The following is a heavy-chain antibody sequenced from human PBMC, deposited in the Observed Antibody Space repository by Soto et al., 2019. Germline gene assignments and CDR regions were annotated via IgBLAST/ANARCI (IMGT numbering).Heavy chain of an antibody. Sequence: LLKQSQTLSLTCAASGFTFSSYSMNWVRQAPGKGLEWVSSISSSSSYIYYADSVKGRFTISRDNAKNSLYLQMNSLRAEDTAVYYCARGLYSSSWYYYYGMDVWGQGTTVTVSS. J-gene: IGHJ6*02. CDR2: ISSSSSYI. V-gene: IGHV3-21*01. CDR3: ARGLYSSSWYYYYGMDV. D-gene: IGHD6-13*01. CDR1: GFTFSSYS.